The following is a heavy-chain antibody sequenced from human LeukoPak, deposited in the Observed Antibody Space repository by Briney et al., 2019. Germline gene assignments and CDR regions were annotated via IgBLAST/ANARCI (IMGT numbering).Heavy chain of an antibody. CDR2: IHYSGST. CDR1: GGSINNYY. D-gene: IGHD5-18*01. V-gene: IGHV4-59*01. Sequence: SETLSLTCTVSGGSINNYYWSWIRQPPGKGLEWIGYIHYSGSTNYNPSLKSRVTISVNMSKNQFSLRLSSVTAADTAVYYCTRTTEGGYTYDYFYYYYMDVWGKGTTVTISS. J-gene: IGHJ6*03. CDR3: TRTTEGGYTYDYFYYYYMDV.